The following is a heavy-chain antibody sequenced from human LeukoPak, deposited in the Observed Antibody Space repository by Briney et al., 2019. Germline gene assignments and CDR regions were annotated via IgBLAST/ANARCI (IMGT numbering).Heavy chain of an antibody. V-gene: IGHV1-2*04. CDR3: ARVRGSSSWYAFDI. Sequence: ASVKVSCKASGYTFTGYYMHWVRQAPGQGLEWMGWINPNSGGTNYAQKFQGWVTMTRDTSISTAYMELSRLRSDDTAVYYCARVRGSSSWYAFDIWGQGTMVTVSS. CDR1: GYTFTGYY. CDR2: INPNSGGT. D-gene: IGHD6-13*01. J-gene: IGHJ3*02.